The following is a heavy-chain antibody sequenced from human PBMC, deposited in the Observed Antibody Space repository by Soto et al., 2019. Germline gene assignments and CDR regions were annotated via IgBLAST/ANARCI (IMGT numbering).Heavy chain of an antibody. CDR2: ISWNSGSI. Sequence: GGSLRLSCAASGFTFDDYAMHWVRQAPGKGLEWVSGISWNSGSIGYADSVKGRFTISIDNAKNSLYLQMNSLRAEDTALYYCAKVSYDSSGYYYVGYFDYWGQGTLVTVSS. D-gene: IGHD3-22*01. V-gene: IGHV3-9*01. CDR3: AKVSYDSSGYYYVGYFDY. CDR1: GFTFDDYA. J-gene: IGHJ4*02.